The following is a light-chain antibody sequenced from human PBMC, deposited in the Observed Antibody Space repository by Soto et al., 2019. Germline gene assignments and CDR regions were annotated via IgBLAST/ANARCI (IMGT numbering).Light chain of an antibody. CDR3: MQRIEFPLT. J-gene: IGKJ4*01. V-gene: IGKV2-40*01. CDR1: QSLLDSDDGNTY. Sequence: DVVITQSPLSLPVTLGQPASISCRSSQSLLDSDDGNTYLDWYLQKPGQSPQLLIYTVSYRASGVPDRFSGSGSGTDFTLKISRVEAEDVGVYYCMQRIEFPLTFGGGNKVDIK. CDR2: TVS.